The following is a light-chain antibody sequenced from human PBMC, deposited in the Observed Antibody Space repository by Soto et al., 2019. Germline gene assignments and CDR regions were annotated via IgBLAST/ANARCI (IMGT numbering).Light chain of an antibody. J-gene: IGKJ4*01. V-gene: IGKV3D-15*01. CDR1: QSVSSN. CDR2: GAS. CDR3: QQYSVWPLT. Sequence: EIVLTQSPGTLSLSPGERATLSCRASQSVSSNLAWYQQKPGQAPRLLIFGASTRATGIPARFSGSGSETEFTLTISSLQSEDFAVYYCQQYSVWPLTFGGGTKV.